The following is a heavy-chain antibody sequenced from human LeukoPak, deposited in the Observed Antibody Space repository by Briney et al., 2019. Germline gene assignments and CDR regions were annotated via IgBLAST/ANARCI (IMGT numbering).Heavy chain of an antibody. V-gene: IGHV3-30*04. CDR1: GFTFSSYA. D-gene: IGHD6-13*01. J-gene: IGHJ4*02. Sequence: GGSLRLSCAASGFTFSSYAMHWVRQAPGKGLEWVAVISYDGSNKYYADSVKGRFTISRDNSKNTLYLQMNSLRAEDTAVYYCARDIAAAGNTHFDYWGQGTLVTVSS. CDR3: ARDIAAAGNTHFDY. CDR2: ISYDGSNK.